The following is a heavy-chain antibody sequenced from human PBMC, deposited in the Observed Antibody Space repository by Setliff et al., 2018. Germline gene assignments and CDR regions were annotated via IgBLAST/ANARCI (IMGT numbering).Heavy chain of an antibody. D-gene: IGHD6-6*01. J-gene: IGHJ4*02. CDR1: GDSISDAS. CDR3: ARVDGYSSSSNDY. CDR2: VFYNGAA. Sequence: PSETLSLTCTVSGDSISDASIMAWIRQPPGKGLEFIGYVFYNGAAKYDPSLKSRVTMSVDTSKTQFSLKLNSMTTADTAVYYCARVDGYSSSSNDYWGQGTLVTVSS. V-gene: IGHV4-59*01.